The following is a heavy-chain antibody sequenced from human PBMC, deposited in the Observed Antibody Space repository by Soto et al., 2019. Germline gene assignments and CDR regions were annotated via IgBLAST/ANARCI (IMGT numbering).Heavy chain of an antibody. CDR2: IRSKAYGGTT. J-gene: IGHJ4*02. V-gene: IGHV3-49*03. D-gene: IGHD3-22*01. Sequence: GGSLRLSCTASGFTFGDYAMSWFRQAPGKGLEWVGFIRSKAYGGTTEYAASVKGRFTISRDDSKSIAYLQMNSLKTEDTAVYYCTRYYYDSSGYYGLIDYWGQGTLVTVSS. CDR3: TRYYYDSSGYYGLIDY. CDR1: GFTFGDYA.